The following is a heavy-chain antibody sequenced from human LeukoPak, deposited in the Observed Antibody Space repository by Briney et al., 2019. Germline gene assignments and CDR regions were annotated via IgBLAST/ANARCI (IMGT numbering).Heavy chain of an antibody. J-gene: IGHJ4*02. CDR1: GFTFSNAW. V-gene: IGHV3-15*01. CDR3: TTLVVVTGNFDY. CDR2: IKSKTDGGTT. Sequence: GGSLRLSCAASGFTFSNAWMSWVRQAPGKGLEWVGRIKSKTDGGTTDYAAPVKGRCTISRDDSKNTLYLQMNSLKTEDTAVYYCTTLVVVTGNFDYWGQGTLVTVSS. D-gene: IGHD2-21*02.